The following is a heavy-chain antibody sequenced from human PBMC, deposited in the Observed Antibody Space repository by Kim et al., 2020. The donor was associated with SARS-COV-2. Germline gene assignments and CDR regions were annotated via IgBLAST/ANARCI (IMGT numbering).Heavy chain of an antibody. CDR1: GGSISSGGYY. J-gene: IGHJ5*02. V-gene: IGHV4-31*03. D-gene: IGHD2-15*01. Sequence: SETLSLTCTVSGGSISSGGYYWSWIRQHPGKGLEWIGYIYYSGSTYYNPSLKSRVTISVDTSKNQFSLKLSSVTAADTAVYYCARDAPYCSGGSCYSGENWFDPWGQGTLVTVSS. CDR2: IYYSGST. CDR3: ARDAPYCSGGSCYSGENWFDP.